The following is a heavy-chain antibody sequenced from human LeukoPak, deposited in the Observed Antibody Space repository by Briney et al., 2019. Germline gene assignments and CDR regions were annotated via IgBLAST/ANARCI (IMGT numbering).Heavy chain of an antibody. J-gene: IGHJ3*02. CDR1: NGSVSSNDCS. D-gene: IGHD3-10*01. V-gene: IGHV4-30-4*01. CDR3: ARAHYYGSGSLDAFDI. CDR2: MYYSGSS. Sequence: PSQTLSLTCTVSNGSVSSNDCSWSWVRQPPGRGLEGIGYMYYSGSSYYTPSLKSRVTISLGASKIRFSLTLSSVTAADAAVYYCARAHYYGSGSLDAFDIWGQGTLVTVFS.